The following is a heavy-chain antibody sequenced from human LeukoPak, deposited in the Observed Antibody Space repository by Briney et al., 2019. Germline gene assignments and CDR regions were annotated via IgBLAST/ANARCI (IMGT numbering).Heavy chain of an antibody. CDR3: AKEGCSGGSCYGYYYYMDV. CDR1: AFTFSSYG. D-gene: IGHD2-15*01. Sequence: PGGSLRLSCAASAFTFSSYGMSWVRRAPGKGLEWVSAISGSGGNTYYADSVKGRFTVSRDNSKNTLYLQMNSLRAEDTAVYYCAKEGCSGGSCYGYYYYMDVWGKGTTVTISS. CDR2: ISGSGGNT. J-gene: IGHJ6*03. V-gene: IGHV3-23*01.